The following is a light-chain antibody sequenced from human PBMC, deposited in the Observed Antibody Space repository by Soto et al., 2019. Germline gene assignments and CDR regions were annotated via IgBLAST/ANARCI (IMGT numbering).Light chain of an antibody. CDR3: QPRGT. V-gene: IGKV1-5*01. CDR1: QSISSW. CDR2: DAS. Sequence: DIQMTQSPSTLSASVGDRVTITCRASQSISSWLAWYQQKPGKAPKFLIYDASSLESGVPSRFSGSGSGTEFTLTISSLQPDDFATYYCQPRGTFGQGTRLEIK. J-gene: IGKJ5*01.